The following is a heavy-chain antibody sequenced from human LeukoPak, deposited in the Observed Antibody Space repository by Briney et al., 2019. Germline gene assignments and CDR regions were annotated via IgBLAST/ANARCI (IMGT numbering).Heavy chain of an antibody. CDR1: GDSVSSNSAA. Sequence: SQTLSLTCAISGDSVSSNSAAWNWIRQSPSRGLEWLGRTYYRSKWYNDYAVSVKSRITINPDTSKNQFSLQLDSVTPEDTAVYYCARDSPLTTVTTFPYWYFDLWGRGTLVTVSS. V-gene: IGHV6-1*01. J-gene: IGHJ2*01. CDR3: ARDSPLTTVTTFPYWYFDL. D-gene: IGHD4-17*01. CDR2: TYYRSKWYN.